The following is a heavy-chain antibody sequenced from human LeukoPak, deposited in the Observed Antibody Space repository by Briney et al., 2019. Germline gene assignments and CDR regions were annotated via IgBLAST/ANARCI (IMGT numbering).Heavy chain of an antibody. J-gene: IGHJ4*02. CDR1: GGSISSSSYY. Sequence: SETLSLTCTVSGGSISSSSYYWGWLRQPPGKGLEWIGSIYYSGNTYYNPSLKSRVTISVDTSKNQFSLKLSSVTAADTAVYYCARVVAATPFFDYWGQGTLVTVSS. D-gene: IGHD2-15*01. CDR2: IYYSGNT. V-gene: IGHV4-39*07. CDR3: ARVVAATPFFDY.